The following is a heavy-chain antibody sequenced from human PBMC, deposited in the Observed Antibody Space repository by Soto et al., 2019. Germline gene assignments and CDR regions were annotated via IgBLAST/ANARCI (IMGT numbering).Heavy chain of an antibody. CDR2: IYYSGST. J-gene: IGHJ4*02. CDR3: ASRRGVRGPSAY. V-gene: IGHV4-31*03. Sequence: PSETLSLTCTVSGCSISTTDHYWGWIRQHPGKGLEWIGYIYYSGSTYYNLSLKSRVTISVDTSKNQFSLKLSSVTAADTAVYYCASRRGVRGPSAYWVQGPLVTVSS. D-gene: IGHD3-10*01. CDR1: GCSISTTDHY.